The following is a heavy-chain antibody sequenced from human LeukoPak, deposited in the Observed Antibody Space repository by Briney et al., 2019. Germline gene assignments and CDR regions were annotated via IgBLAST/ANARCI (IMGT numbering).Heavy chain of an antibody. V-gene: IGHV6-1*01. CDR1: GDSVSSNSAA. Sequence: SQTLSLTCAISGDSVSSNSAAWNWNRQSPSRGLEWLGRTYYRSKWYNDYAVSVKSRITINPDTSKNQFSLQLNSVTPEDTAVYYCARDMSSCSSTSCYVDLDYWGQGTLVTVSS. D-gene: IGHD2-2*01. J-gene: IGHJ4*02. CDR3: ARDMSSCSSTSCYVDLDY. CDR2: TYYRSKWYN.